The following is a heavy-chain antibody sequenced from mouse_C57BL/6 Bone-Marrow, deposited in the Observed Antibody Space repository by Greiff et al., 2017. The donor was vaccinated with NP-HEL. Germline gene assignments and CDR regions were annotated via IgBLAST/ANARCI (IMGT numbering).Heavy chain of an antibody. V-gene: IGHV1-26*01. CDR3: ARGRDSSGLDY. CDR1: GYTFTDYY. CDR2: INPNNGGT. Sequence: EVQLQQSGPELVKPGASVKISCKASGYTFTDYYMNWVKQSHGKSLEWIGDINPNNGGTSYNQKFKGKATLTVDKSSSTAYMELRSLTSEDSAVYYCARGRDSSGLDYWGQGTTLTVSS. J-gene: IGHJ2*01. D-gene: IGHD3-2*02.